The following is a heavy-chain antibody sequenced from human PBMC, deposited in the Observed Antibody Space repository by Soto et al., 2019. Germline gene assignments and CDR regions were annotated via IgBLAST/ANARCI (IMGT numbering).Heavy chain of an antibody. CDR3: ARRLAAAGTVLNYYYYGMDV. Sequence: GASVKVSCKASGGTFSSYAISWVRQAPGQGLEWMGGIIPIFGTANYAQKFQGRVTITADESTSTAYMELSSLRSEDTAVYYCARRLAAAGTVLNYYYYGMDVWGQGTTVTVSS. V-gene: IGHV1-69*13. CDR2: IIPIFGTA. D-gene: IGHD6-13*01. CDR1: GGTFSSYA. J-gene: IGHJ6*02.